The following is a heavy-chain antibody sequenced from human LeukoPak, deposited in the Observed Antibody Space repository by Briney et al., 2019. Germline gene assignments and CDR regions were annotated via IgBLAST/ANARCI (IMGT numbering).Heavy chain of an antibody. V-gene: IGHV1-24*01. CDR2: FDPEDGEDGET. CDR1: GYSLIEVA. CDR3: AMTDRYAGRPFDY. Sequence: GASVKVSCKVSGYSLIEVAMHWVRQAPGKGLEWVGSFDPEDGEDGETHYAQKFQGRVTMTEDASTDTAYMELTRLSLEDTALYYCAMTDRYAGRPFDYWGQGTLVTVSS. J-gene: IGHJ4*02. D-gene: IGHD3-9*01.